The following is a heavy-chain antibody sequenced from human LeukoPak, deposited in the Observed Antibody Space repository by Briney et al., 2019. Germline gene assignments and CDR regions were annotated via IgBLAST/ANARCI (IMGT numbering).Heavy chain of an antibody. Sequence: SETLSLTCAVSGYSISSGYYWGWIRQPPGMGLEWIGSIYHSGSTYYNPSLKSRVTISVDTSKNQFSLKLSSVTAADTAVYYCARRWGGSGTWFDPWGQGTLVTVSS. D-gene: IGHD6-25*01. CDR2: IYHSGST. J-gene: IGHJ5*02. V-gene: IGHV4-38-2*01. CDR1: GYSISSGYY. CDR3: ARRWGGSGTWFDP.